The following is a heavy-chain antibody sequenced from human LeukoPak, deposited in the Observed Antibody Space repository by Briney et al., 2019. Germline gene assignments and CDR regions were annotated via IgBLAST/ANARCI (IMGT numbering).Heavy chain of an antibody. D-gene: IGHD3-10*01. V-gene: IGHV4-61*02. J-gene: IGHJ4*02. CDR2: IYNSGST. Sequence: SETLSLTCVVSGGSISRGSYYWNWIRQPAGKGLEWMGRIYNSGSTNYNPSLKSRVTISADMSRNQLSLQLTSVTAADTAMYYCARQTFGALYFDSWGQGALVIVSS. CDR1: GGSISRGSYY. CDR3: ARQTFGALYFDS.